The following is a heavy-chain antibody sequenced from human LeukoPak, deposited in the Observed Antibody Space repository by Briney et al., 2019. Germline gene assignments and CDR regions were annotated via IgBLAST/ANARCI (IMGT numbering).Heavy chain of an antibody. CDR2: ISGSGGST. V-gene: IGHV3-23*01. Sequence: GGSLRLSCAASGFTFSSYAMSWVRQAPGKGLEWVSAISGSGGSTYYADSVKGRFTISRGNSKNTLYLQMNSLRAEDTAVCYCAKGGSSTSCCDYWGQGTLVTVSS. CDR1: GFTFSSYA. CDR3: AKGGSSTSCCDY. J-gene: IGHJ4*02. D-gene: IGHD2-2*01.